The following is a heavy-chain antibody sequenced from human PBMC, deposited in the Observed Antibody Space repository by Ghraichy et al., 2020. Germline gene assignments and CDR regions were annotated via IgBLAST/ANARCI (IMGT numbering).Heavy chain of an antibody. J-gene: IGHJ4*02. V-gene: IGHV3-7*03. CDR1: GFNFTSSW. CDR3: ARDRAFKCFDF. Sequence: GGSLRLSCAASGFNFTSSWMNWVRQAPGKGLEGVAGIRPDGSETWHVDSVTGRFYISRDNARNSLYLEMNRLRAEDTAFYYCARDRAFKCFDFWGQGALVTDSS. D-gene: IGHD3-10*01. CDR2: IRPDGSET.